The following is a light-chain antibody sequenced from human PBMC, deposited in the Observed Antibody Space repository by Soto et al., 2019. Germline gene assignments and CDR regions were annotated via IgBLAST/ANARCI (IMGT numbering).Light chain of an antibody. V-gene: IGKV3-20*01. CDR2: GAS. CDR1: QSVSSSY. CDR3: QEYLQWPPGT. Sequence: EMVLTQSPGTLSVSPGERATLSCRASQSVSSSYVACYQQQPGQDPPLLLYGASSRATGIPDRFSGSGSGTEFTLTISTLQSEDFAVYYCQEYLQWPPGTFGQGTKVAIK. J-gene: IGKJ1*01.